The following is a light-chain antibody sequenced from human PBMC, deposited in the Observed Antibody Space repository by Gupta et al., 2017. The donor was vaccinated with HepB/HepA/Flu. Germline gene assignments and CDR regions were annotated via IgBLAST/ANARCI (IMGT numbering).Light chain of an antibody. CDR2: DAS. Sequence: IVMTQSPATLSVSPGERATLSCRASQSVSSSLAWYQQKPGQAPRLLIYDASTRATGVTDRFSGSGDGTEFTLTISSRQSEDFAIYYCQHYNSWWTFGQGTKVDIK. CDR3: QHYNSWWT. J-gene: IGKJ1*01. V-gene: IGKV3-15*01. CDR1: QSVSSS.